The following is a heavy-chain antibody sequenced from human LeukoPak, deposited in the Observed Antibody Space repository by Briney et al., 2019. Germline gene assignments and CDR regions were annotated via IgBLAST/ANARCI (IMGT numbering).Heavy chain of an antibody. D-gene: IGHD6-19*01. CDR1: GGSFSGYY. Sequence: AETLSLTCAVDGGSFSGYYWSWIRQPPGKGLEWIGEINHSGSTNYNPSLKSRVTISVDTSKNQFSLKLSSVTGADTAVYYCARLGYSSWDYGMDVWGQGTTVTVSS. CDR3: ARLGYSSWDYGMDV. J-gene: IGHJ6*02. V-gene: IGHV4-34*01. CDR2: INHSGST.